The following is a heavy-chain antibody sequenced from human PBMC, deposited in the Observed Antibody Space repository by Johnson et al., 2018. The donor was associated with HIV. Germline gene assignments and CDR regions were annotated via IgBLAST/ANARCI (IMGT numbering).Heavy chain of an antibody. CDR3: ARGLKGAFDI. J-gene: IGHJ3*02. V-gene: IGHV3-30*04. CDR2: ISYHGSDT. Sequence: QVQLVESGGGVVQPGRSLRLSCAAFGFDFNTHNIHWVRQAPGKGLEWVTLISYHGSDTYYADSVQGRFTISRDNSRNMVYLEMNSLTTEDTAVYYCARGLKGAFDIWGQGTRVTVSA. CDR1: GFDFNTHN.